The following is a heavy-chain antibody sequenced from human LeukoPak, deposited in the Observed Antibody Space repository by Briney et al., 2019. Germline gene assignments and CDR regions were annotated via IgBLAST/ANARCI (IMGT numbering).Heavy chain of an antibody. J-gene: IGHJ4*02. V-gene: IGHV4-59*01. CDR2: TYYSGST. CDR1: GGSISSYY. Sequence: SETLSLTCTVSGGSISSYYWGWIRQPPGKGLEWIGYTYYSGSTNYNPSLKSRVTISVDTSKNQFSLKLSSVTAADTAVYYCARGTAVAGTEGEFDYWGQGTLVTVSS. D-gene: IGHD6-19*01. CDR3: ARGTAVAGTEGEFDY.